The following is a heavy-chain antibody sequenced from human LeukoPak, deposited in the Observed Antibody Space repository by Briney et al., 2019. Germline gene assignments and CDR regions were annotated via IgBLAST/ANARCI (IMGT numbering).Heavy chain of an antibody. D-gene: IGHD3-10*01. CDR3: ARSPTMVRGVIILLDY. V-gene: IGHV3-7*01. Sequence: QPGGSLRLSCAAPGFSFSSNWMGWVRQAPGKGLEWVAHIKRDGSQKYYLDSVKGRFTISRDNAKNSLYLQMNSLRAEDTAVYYCARSPTMVRGVIILLDYWGQGTLVTVSS. CDR1: GFSFSSNW. J-gene: IGHJ4*02. CDR2: IKRDGSQK.